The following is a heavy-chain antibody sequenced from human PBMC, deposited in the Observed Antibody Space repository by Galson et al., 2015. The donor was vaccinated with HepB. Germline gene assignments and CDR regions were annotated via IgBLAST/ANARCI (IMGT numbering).Heavy chain of an antibody. CDR1: GFRFSSYG. CDR3: ARDYYGDYPGYGMDV. CDR2: IWYDGSNK. D-gene: IGHD4-17*01. J-gene: IGHJ6*02. V-gene: IGHV3-33*01. Sequence: SLRLSCAASGFRFSSYGLHWVRQAPGKGLEWVAVIWYDGSNKYYADSVKGRFTISRDNSKNTLYLQMNSLRAEDMAVYYCARDYYGDYPGYGMDVWGQGTTVTVSS.